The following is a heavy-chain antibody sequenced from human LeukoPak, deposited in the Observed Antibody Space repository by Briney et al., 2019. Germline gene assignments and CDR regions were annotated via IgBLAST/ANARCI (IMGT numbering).Heavy chain of an antibody. V-gene: IGHV3-74*01. CDR3: AKARGYYYDAFDI. CDR1: GFTLSSNW. J-gene: IGHJ3*02. CDR2: ISSDGIST. Sequence: GGSLRLSCAASGFTLSSNWMHWVRQAPGKGLVWVSRISSDGISTTYADSVKGRFTTSRDNAKNTLYLQMNSLRVEDTAVYYCAKARGYYYDAFDIWGQGTMVTVSS. D-gene: IGHD3-22*01.